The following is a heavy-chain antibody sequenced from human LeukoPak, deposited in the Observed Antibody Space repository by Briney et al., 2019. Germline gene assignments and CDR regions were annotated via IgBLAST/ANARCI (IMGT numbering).Heavy chain of an antibody. Sequence: GGSLRLSCAASGFTFSSYAMSWVRQTPGKGLEWVSAISGSGGSTYYADSVKGRFTISRDNSKNTLYLQMNSLRAEDTAVYYCAKDIRFLEWYFDYWGQGTLVTVSS. CDR3: AKDIRFLEWYFDY. CDR2: ISGSGGST. V-gene: IGHV3-23*01. CDR1: GFTFSSYA. D-gene: IGHD3-3*01. J-gene: IGHJ4*02.